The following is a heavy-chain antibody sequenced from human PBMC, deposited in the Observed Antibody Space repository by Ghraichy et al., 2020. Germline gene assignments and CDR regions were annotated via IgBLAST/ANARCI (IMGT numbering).Heavy chain of an antibody. J-gene: IGHJ2*01. Sequence: SETLSLTCTVSGGSISSYYWSWIRQPPGKGLEWIGYIYYSGSTNYNPSLKSRVTISVDTSKNQFSLKLSSVTAADTAVYYCARGDGSGSYFIGWYFDLWGRGTLVTVSS. D-gene: IGHD3-10*01. CDR2: IYYSGST. CDR3: ARGDGSGSYFIGWYFDL. CDR1: GGSISSYY. V-gene: IGHV4-59*01.